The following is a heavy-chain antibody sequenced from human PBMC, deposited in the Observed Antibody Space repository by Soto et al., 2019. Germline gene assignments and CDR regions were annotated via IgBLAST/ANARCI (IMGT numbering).Heavy chain of an antibody. CDR1: GFTFSGSP. CDR3: ATSLMHLGK. D-gene: IGHD7-27*01. V-gene: IGHV3-73*02. J-gene: IGHJ4*02. CDR2: IGSKANSYAT. Sequence: EVQLVESGGGLVQPGGSLKLSCAASGFTFSGSPMHWVRQASGKGLEWVGRIGSKANSYATTYGASVKGRFTISREDSKNTAYLQMDSLKTEDTAIYYCATSLMHLGKWGQGTLVTVSS.